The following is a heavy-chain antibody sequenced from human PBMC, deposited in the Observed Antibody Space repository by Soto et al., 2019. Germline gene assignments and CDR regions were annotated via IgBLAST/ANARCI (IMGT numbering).Heavy chain of an antibody. D-gene: IGHD3-22*01. Sequence: ASVKVSCKASGYTFTSYGISWVRQAPGQGLEWMGWISAYNGNTNYAQKLQGRVTMTTDTSTSTAYMELRSLRSDDTAVYYCARDPRVYYDSSGYYYYYGMDVWGQGTTVTVSS. V-gene: IGHV1-18*01. CDR3: ARDPRVYYDSSGYYYYYGMDV. CDR1: GYTFTSYG. CDR2: ISAYNGNT. J-gene: IGHJ6*02.